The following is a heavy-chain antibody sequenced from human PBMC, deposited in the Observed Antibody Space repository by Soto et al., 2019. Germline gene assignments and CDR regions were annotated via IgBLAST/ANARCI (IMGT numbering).Heavy chain of an antibody. Sequence: GESLKISCQCSGYTFSNFWIGWVRQLPGKGLEWMGIIYPGDHETRYSPSFHGKVTISADKSVNTAYLQWNSLEASDTAFYFCARSPRSSPYFDYWGQGALVTVS. CDR2: IYPGDHET. CDR3: ARSPRSSPYFDY. V-gene: IGHV5-51*01. CDR1: GYTFSNFW. J-gene: IGHJ4*02. D-gene: IGHD6-13*01.